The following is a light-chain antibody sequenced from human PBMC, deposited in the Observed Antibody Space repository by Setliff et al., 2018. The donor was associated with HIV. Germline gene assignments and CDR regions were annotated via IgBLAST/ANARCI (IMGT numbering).Light chain of an antibody. CDR3: CSYAGSSTTYV. CDR2: EGS. J-gene: IGLJ1*01. CDR1: SSDVGSYNL. V-gene: IGLV2-23*01. Sequence: QSVLTQPASVPGSPGQSITISCTGTSSDVGSYNLVSWYQQHPGKAPKLMIYEGSKRPSGVSNRFSGSKSGNTAPLTISGPQAEDEADYYCCSYAGSSTTYVFGTGTKVTVL.